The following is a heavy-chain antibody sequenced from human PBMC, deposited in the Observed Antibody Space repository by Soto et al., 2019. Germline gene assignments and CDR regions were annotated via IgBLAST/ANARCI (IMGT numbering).Heavy chain of an antibody. CDR3: ARDSTLRRDYYYGMDV. CDR1: GGSIISRNW. Sequence: LEPLCVTCTVAGGSIISRNWWSRVNQPPGKGLEWIGEIYHSGSTNYNPSLKSRVTISVDKSKNQFSLKLSSVTAADTAVYYCARDSTLRRDYYYGMDVWGQGTTVTVSS. D-gene: IGHD2-2*01. V-gene: IGHV4-4*02. J-gene: IGHJ6*02. CDR2: IYHSGST.